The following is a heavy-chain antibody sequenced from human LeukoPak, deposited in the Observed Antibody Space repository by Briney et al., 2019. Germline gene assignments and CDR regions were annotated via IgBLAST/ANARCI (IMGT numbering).Heavy chain of an antibody. CDR2: IWYDGSKT. V-gene: IGHV3-33*06. D-gene: IGHD3-10*01. J-gene: IGHJ5*02. CDR3: AKDLSYGSPWFDP. CDR1: GFTFSSYG. Sequence: GGSLRLSCATSGFTFSSYGMHWVRQAPGKGLEWVADIWYDGSKTYYADSVKGRFTISRDYSKNTLYLQMSNLRAEDTAVYYCAKDLSYGSPWFDPWGQGTLVTVSS.